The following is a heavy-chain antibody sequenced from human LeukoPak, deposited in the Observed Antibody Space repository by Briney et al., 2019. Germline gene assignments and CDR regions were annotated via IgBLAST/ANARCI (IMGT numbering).Heavy chain of an antibody. V-gene: IGHV3-9*01. CDR1: GFTFSSYA. CDR2: ISWNSGNI. J-gene: IGHJ4*02. Sequence: GGSLRLSCAASGFTFSSYAMHWVRQAPGKGLEWVSGISWNSGNIGYADSVKGRFTISRDNAKNSLYLQMNSLRAEDTALYYCARGTWFGERWGQGTLVTVSS. D-gene: IGHD3-10*01. CDR3: ARGTWFGER.